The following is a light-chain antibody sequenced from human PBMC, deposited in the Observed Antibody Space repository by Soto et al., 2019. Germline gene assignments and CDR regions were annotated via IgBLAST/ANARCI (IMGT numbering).Light chain of an antibody. J-gene: IGLJ1*01. CDR2: EVT. CDR3: CSYVCGTTYV. Sequence: QSVLSQPASVSGSPGQTITISCTGTSSDVGGYNAVSWYQHHPGKAPKLIIYEVTHRPSGVSDRFSASKSGNTASLTISGLQAEDEADYYCCSYVCGTTYVFGTGTKVTV. V-gene: IGLV2-23*02. CDR1: SSDVGGYNA.